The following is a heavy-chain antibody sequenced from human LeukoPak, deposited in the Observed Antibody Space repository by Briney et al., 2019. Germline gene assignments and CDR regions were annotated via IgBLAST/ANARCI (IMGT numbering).Heavy chain of an antibody. Sequence: SGPTLVKPTQTLTLTCTFSGFSLSTSGVGVGWIRQPPGKALEWLALIYWDDDKRYSPSLKSRLTITKDTSKNQVVLTMTNMDPVDTATYYCAHKGHLDSSGYYFDGGQGTLATVSS. V-gene: IGHV2-5*02. CDR3: AHKGHLDSSGYYFD. CDR2: IYWDDDK. D-gene: IGHD3-22*01. J-gene: IGHJ4*02. CDR1: GFSLSTSGVG.